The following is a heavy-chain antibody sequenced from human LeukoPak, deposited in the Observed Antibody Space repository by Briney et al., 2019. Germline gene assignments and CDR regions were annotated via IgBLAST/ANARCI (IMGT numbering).Heavy chain of an antibody. Sequence: PGGSLGLSCAASGFTFSAYAITWVRQAPGKGLEWVSAIRGNSERTYYADSVRGRFTISRDNSEDTVYLQISSLRVEDTAVYYCAREQSGTRGWYTVDYWGQGTLVAVSS. D-gene: IGHD6-19*01. CDR3: AREQSGTRGWYTVDY. V-gene: IGHV3-23*01. CDR2: IRGNSERT. CDR1: GFTFSAYA. J-gene: IGHJ4*02.